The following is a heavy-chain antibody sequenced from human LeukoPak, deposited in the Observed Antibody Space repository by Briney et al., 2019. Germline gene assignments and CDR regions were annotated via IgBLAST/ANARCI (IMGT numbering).Heavy chain of an antibody. V-gene: IGHV3-21*04. CDR1: GLTFSSCS. J-gene: IGHJ4*02. CDR2: ISSSSSYI. Sequence: GGSLRLSCAASGLTFSSCSMNWVRQAPGKGLEWVSSISSSSSYIYYADSVKGRFTISRDNAKNSLYLQMNSLRAEDTAVYYCAKDLGDIYYGSGSYGDYWGQGTLVTVSS. D-gene: IGHD3-10*01. CDR3: AKDLGDIYYGSGSYGDY.